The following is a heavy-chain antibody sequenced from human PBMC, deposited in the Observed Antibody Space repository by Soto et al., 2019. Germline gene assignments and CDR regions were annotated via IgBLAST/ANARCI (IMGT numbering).Heavy chain of an antibody. V-gene: IGHV1-18*01. Sequence: ASVKVSCKASGYTFTSYGISLLRHAPGQWLEWMGWISAYNGNTNYAQKLQGRVTMTTDTSTSTAYMEPRSLRSDDTAVYYCARVPPDYYDSSGYNWFEPWGQGTLVTVSS. CDR3: ARVPPDYYDSSGYNWFEP. J-gene: IGHJ5*02. CDR1: GYTFTSYG. CDR2: ISAYNGNT. D-gene: IGHD3-22*01.